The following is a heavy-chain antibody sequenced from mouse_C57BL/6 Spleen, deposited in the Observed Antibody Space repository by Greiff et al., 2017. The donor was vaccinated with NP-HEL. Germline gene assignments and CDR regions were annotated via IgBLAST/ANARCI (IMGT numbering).Heavy chain of an antibody. J-gene: IGHJ2*01. D-gene: IGHD1-1*01. CDR3: ARKGSSYAFDY. CDR2: IDPSDSYT. V-gene: IGHV1-59*01. CDR1: GYTFTSYW. Sequence: QVQLQQPGAELVRPGTSVKLSCKASGYTFTSYWMHWVKQRPGQGLEWIGVIDPSDSYTNYNQKFKGKATLTVDTSSSTAYMQLSSLTSEDSAVYYCARKGSSYAFDYWGQGTTLTVSS.